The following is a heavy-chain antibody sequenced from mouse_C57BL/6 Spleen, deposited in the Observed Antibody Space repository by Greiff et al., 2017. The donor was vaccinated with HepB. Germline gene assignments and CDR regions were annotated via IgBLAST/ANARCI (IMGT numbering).Heavy chain of an antibody. CDR1: GYTFTDYN. D-gene: IGHD2-1*01. V-gene: IGHV1-18*01. Sequence: EVQLQQSGPELVKPGASVKIPCKASGYTFTDYNMDWVKQSHGKSLEWIGDINPNNGGTIYNQKFKGKATLTVDKSSSTAYMELRSLTSEDTAVYYCARRNDYGNYGDAMDYWGQGTSVTVSS. J-gene: IGHJ4*01. CDR3: ARRNDYGNYGDAMDY. CDR2: INPNNGGT.